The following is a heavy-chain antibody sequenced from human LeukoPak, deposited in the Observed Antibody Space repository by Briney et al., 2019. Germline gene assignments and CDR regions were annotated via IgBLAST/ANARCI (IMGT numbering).Heavy chain of an antibody. CDR3: ARGGSYVHY. D-gene: IGHD1-26*01. CDR1: EFTVSSNY. V-gene: IGHV3-23*01. J-gene: IGHJ4*02. CDR2: IGGSGASA. Sequence: PGGSLRLSCAASEFTVSSNYMTWVRQAPGKGLEWVSAIGGSGASAYYADSVKGRFTISRDNSKNTRYLQMNSLRADDAAVYYCARGGSYVHYWGQGTLVTVSS.